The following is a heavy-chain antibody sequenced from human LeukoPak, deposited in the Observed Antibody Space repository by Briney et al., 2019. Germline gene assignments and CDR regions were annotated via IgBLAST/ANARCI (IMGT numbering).Heavy chain of an antibody. D-gene: IGHD4-11*01. CDR2: INHSGST. CDR1: GGSFSGYY. CDR3: ARGDYSLHYFDY. J-gene: IGHJ4*02. Sequence: PETLSLTCAVYGGSFSGYYWSWIRQPPGKGLEWIGEINHSGSTNYNPSLKSRVTISVDTSKNQFSLKLSSVTAADTAVYYCARGDYSLHYFDYWGQGTLVTVSS. V-gene: IGHV4-34*01.